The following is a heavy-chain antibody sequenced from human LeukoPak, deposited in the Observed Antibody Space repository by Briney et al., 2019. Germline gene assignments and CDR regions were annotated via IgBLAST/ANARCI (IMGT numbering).Heavy chain of an antibody. V-gene: IGHV4-59*01. D-gene: IGHD6-19*01. J-gene: IGHJ4*02. CDR3: TGIAVAGTVVDY. CDR2: IYYSGST. CDR1: GGSISSYY. Sequence: SETLSLTCTVSGGSISSYYWSWIRQPPGKGLEWIGYIYYSGSTNYNPSLKSRVTISVDTSKNQFSLKLSSATAADTAVYYCTGIAVAGTVVDYWGQGTLVTVSS.